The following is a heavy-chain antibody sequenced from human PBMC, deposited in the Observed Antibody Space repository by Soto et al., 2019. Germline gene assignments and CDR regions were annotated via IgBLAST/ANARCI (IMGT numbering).Heavy chain of an antibody. Sequence: GESLKISCKGSGYNFACYWIAWVRQMPGKGLELMGIIYPSDSDTRYRPSFQGQVTISADKSISSAYLQWSSLRASDTAMYYCARGGVSTRTFDYWGQGTPVTVSS. J-gene: IGHJ4*02. D-gene: IGHD3-3*01. V-gene: IGHV5-51*01. CDR2: IYPSDSDT. CDR3: ARGGVSTRTFDY. CDR1: GYNFACYW.